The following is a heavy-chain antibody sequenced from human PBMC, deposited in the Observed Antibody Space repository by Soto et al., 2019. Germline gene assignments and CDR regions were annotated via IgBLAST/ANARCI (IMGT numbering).Heavy chain of an antibody. D-gene: IGHD4-17*01. J-gene: IGHJ3*02. CDR3: ARTSIRDYGDYGSDAFDI. V-gene: IGHV3-21*01. Sequence: GSLRLSCASSVFTFSSYSMNWVRQAPGNGLEWVSSISISSSYIYYADSVKGRFTISRDNAKNSLYLQMNSLRAEDTAVYYCARTSIRDYGDYGSDAFDIWGQGTMVTVSS. CDR2: ISISSSYI. CDR1: VFTFSSYS.